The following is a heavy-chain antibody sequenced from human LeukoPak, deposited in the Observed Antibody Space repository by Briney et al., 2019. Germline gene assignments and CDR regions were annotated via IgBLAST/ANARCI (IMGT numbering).Heavy chain of an antibody. J-gene: IGHJ4*02. D-gene: IGHD4-17*01. Sequence: GGSLRLSCAASGFTFSSYEMNWVRQAPGKGLECVSYISSSGSTIYYADSVKGRFTISRDNAKNSLYLQMNSLRAEDTAVYYCAREDYGQYAGSFDYWGQGTLVTVSS. CDR3: AREDYGQYAGSFDY. CDR2: ISSSGSTI. CDR1: GFTFSSYE. V-gene: IGHV3-48*03.